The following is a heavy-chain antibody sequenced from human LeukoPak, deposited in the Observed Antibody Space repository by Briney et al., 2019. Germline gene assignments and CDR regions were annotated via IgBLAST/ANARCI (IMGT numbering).Heavy chain of an antibody. CDR2: ISAYNGNT. CDR1: GYTFTSYG. J-gene: IGHJ4*02. D-gene: IGHD6-6*01. V-gene: IGHV1-18*01. Sequence: ASVKVSCKASGYTFTSYGISWVRQAPGQGLEWMGWISAYNGNTNYAQKLQGRVTMTTDTPTSTAYVELRSLRSDDTAVYYCAALHEGGTSSFDYWGQGTLVTVSS. CDR3: AALHEGGTSSFDY.